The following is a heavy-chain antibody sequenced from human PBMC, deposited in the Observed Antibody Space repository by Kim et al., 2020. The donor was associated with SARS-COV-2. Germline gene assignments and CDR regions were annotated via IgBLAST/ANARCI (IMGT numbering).Heavy chain of an antibody. Sequence: TYYPGSVKGRFTISRENAKNSLYLQMNSLRAGDTAVYYCASTLNDAFDIWGQGTMVTVSS. D-gene: IGHD1-26*01. CDR3: ASTLNDAFDI. J-gene: IGHJ3*02. CDR2: T. V-gene: IGHV3-13*01.